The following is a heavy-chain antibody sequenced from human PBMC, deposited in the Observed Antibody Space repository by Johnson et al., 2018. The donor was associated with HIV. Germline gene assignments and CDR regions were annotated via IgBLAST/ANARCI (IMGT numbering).Heavy chain of an antibody. D-gene: IGHD1-26*01. CDR1: GFTFSSYA. Sequence: QVQLVESGGGVVQPGRSLRLSCAASGFTFSSYAMHWVRQAPDKGLEWVAVISYDGSNKYYADSVKGRFTISRDNAKNSLYLQMNSLRAEDTAVYYCARGGSSGYMDDAFDIWGQGTMVTVCS. CDR2: ISYDGSNK. CDR3: ARGGSSGYMDDAFDI. J-gene: IGHJ3*02. V-gene: IGHV3-30-3*01.